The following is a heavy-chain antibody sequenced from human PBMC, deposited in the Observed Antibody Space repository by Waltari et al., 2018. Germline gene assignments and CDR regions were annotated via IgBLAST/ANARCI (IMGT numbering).Heavy chain of an antibody. Sequence: EVQLVESGGGLVQPGGSLRLSCAASASTCSTSWLPWVRQAPGKGLVWVSRINSDASSTSYADSVKGRFTISRDNAKNTLYLQMNSLRAEDTAVYYCARDERGGLVVVAATNYWGQGTLVTVSS. CDR1: ASTCSTSW. CDR2: INSDASST. CDR3: ARDERGGLVVVAATNY. V-gene: IGHV3-74*01. D-gene: IGHD2-15*01. J-gene: IGHJ4*02.